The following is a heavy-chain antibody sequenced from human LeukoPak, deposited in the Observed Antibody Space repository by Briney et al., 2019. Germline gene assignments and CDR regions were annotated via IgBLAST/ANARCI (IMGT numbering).Heavy chain of an antibody. Sequence: PSETLSLTCTVSGGSISSYYWSWIRQPPGKGLEWIGYIYYSGSTNYNPSLKSRVTISVDTSKNQFSLKLSSVTAADTAVYYCARSYYDSSGYYYLDYWGQGTLVTVSS. CDR2: IYYSGST. J-gene: IGHJ4*02. CDR1: GGSISSYY. CDR3: ARSYYDSSGYYYLDY. D-gene: IGHD3-22*01. V-gene: IGHV4-59*01.